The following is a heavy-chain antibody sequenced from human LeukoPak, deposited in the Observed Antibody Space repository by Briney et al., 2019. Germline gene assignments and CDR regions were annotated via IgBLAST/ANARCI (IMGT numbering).Heavy chain of an antibody. CDR3: ARLSSSGWLGWFDP. CDR2: IYYSGST. D-gene: IGHD6-19*01. Sequence: SETLSLTCTVSGGSISSSSYYWGWIRQPPGKGLEWIGSIYYSGSTYYNPSLKSRVTISVDTSKNQFSLKLSSVTAADTAVYYCARLSSSGWLGWFDPWGQGTLVTVSS. CDR1: GGSISSSSYY. J-gene: IGHJ5*02. V-gene: IGHV4-39*01.